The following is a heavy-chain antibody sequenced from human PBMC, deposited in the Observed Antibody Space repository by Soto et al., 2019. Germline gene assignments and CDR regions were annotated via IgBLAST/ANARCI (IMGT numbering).Heavy chain of an antibody. CDR1: GFTFDDYG. Sequence: PVGSLRLSCEASGFTFDDYGMHWVRQAPGKGLVWVSRINSDGSSTSYADSVKGRFTISRDNAKNTLYLQMNSLRAEDTAVYYCATSLDVWGQGTTVTVSS. V-gene: IGHV3-74*01. CDR3: ATSLDV. CDR2: INSDGSST. J-gene: IGHJ6*02.